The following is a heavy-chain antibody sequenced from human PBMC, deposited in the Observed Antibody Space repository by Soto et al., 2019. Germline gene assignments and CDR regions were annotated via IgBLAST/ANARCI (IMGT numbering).Heavy chain of an antibody. CDR1: GFTFSSYG. CDR3: AKDQLWGCSGGSCYSDFDD. CDR2: ISSDGSNK. D-gene: IGHD2-15*01. Sequence: QVQLVESGGGVVQPGRSLRLSCAASGFTFSSYGMHWVRQAPGKGLEWVAVISSDGSNKYYADSVKGRFTISRDNSKNTLYMQMNSLSAEDTAVYYCAKDQLWGCSGGSCYSDFDDWGQRTLVTVSS. J-gene: IGHJ4*02. V-gene: IGHV3-30*18.